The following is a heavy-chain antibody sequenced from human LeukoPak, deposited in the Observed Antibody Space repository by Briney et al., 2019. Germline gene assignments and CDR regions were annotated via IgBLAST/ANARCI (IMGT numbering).Heavy chain of an antibody. D-gene: IGHD3-10*01. CDR2: ISSSSSTI. V-gene: IGHV3-48*01. CDR3: ATELLWFGELFRDFDY. Sequence: PGGXXRLSCAASGFTFSSYSMNWVRQAPGKGLEWVSYISSSSSTIYCADSVKGRFTISRDNAKNSLYLQMNSLRAEDTAVYYCATELLWFGELFRDFDYWGQGTLVTVSS. CDR1: GFTFSSYS. J-gene: IGHJ4*02.